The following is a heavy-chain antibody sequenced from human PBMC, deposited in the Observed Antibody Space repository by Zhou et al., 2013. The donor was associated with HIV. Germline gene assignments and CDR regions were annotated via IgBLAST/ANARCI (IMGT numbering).Heavy chain of an antibody. J-gene: IGHJ6*04. CDR2: INTYNGDR. Sequence: VQLLQSGTEVKKPGASVKVSCKASGYTFINYGITWVRQAPGQGLEWMGWINTYNGDRKYLQKFQGRVTMTTNTSTNTVYMELRSLRSDDTAVYYCARDDPYCSGGICYPIYYHGMDVWAEGTTVIVSS. D-gene: IGHD2-15*01. V-gene: IGHV1-18*01. CDR3: ARDDPYCSGGICYPIYYHGMDV. CDR1: GYTFINYG.